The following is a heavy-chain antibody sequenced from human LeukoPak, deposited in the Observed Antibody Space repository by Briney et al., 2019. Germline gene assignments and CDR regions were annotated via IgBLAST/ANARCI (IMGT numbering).Heavy chain of an antibody. J-gene: IGHJ4*02. D-gene: IGHD2-15*01. V-gene: IGHV3-11*01. Sequence: GGSLRLSCAVSGFTFSTEAMTWVRQAPGKGLEWVSYISSSGSTIYYADSVKGRFTISRDNAKNSLYLQMNSLRAEDTAVYYCARHFCSGGSCYSLQYYFDYWGQGTLVTVSS. CDR3: ARHFCSGGSCYSLQYYFDY. CDR1: GFTFSTEA. CDR2: ISSSGSTI.